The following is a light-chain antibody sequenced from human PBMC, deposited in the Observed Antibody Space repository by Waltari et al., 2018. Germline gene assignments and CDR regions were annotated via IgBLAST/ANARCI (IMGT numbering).Light chain of an antibody. CDR3: CSYGGSFTWI. CDR1: RSDMGGYNL. V-gene: IGLV2-23*02. Sequence: QSALTQPDSVSGSPGQWITISCTGTRSDMGGYNLVSWYQQHPGNAPKLMIYDFNKRPSGVSNRFSGSKSGNTASLTISGLQTEDEADYYCCSYGGSFTWIFGGGTKLTVL. J-gene: IGLJ2*01. CDR2: DFN.